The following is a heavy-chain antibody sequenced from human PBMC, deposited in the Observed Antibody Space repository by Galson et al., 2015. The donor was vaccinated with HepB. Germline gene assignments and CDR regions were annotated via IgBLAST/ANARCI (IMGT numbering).Heavy chain of an antibody. Sequence: SLRLSCAASGFTFSSYDMNWVRQAPGKALEWVSVNSGGGSITYYADSVKGRFTISRDNSRNTLYLQMNSLRAEDTAVYYCAKARSTIRGDAFDIWGQGKMVTASS. J-gene: IGHJ3*02. CDR3: AKARSTIRGDAFDI. CDR1: GFTFSSYD. CDR2: NSGGGSIT. D-gene: IGHD1-26*01. V-gene: IGHV3-23*01.